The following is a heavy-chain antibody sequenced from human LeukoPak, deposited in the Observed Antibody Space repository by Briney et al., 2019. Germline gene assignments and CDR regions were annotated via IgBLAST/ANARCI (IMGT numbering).Heavy chain of an antibody. V-gene: IGHV3-21*01. Sequence: GGSLRLSCAASGFTFSSYSMNSVRQAPGKGLEWVSSISSSSSYIYYADSVKGRFTISRDNAKNSLYLQMNSLRVEDTAVYYCARHPDGPMAASNLCMDVWGKGTTVTVSS. CDR3: ARHPDGPMAASNLCMDV. CDR2: ISSSSSYI. CDR1: GFTFSSYS. J-gene: IGHJ6*01. D-gene: IGHD3-16*01.